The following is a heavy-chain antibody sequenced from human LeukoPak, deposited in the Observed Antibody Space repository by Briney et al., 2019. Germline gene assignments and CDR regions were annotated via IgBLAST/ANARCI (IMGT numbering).Heavy chain of an antibody. Sequence: GGSLRLSCAASGFAFSSYSMNWVRQAPGKGLEWVSSISSSSSYIYYADSVKGRFTISRDNAKNSLYLQMNSLRAEDTAVYYCAREGIAAAGTGGDYWGQGTLVTVSS. V-gene: IGHV3-21*01. CDR3: AREGIAAAGTGGDY. J-gene: IGHJ4*02. CDR1: GFAFSSYS. CDR2: ISSSSSYI. D-gene: IGHD6-13*01.